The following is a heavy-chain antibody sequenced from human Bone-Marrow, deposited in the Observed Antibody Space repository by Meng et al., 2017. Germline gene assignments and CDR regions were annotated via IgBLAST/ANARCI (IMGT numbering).Heavy chain of an antibody. CDR3: ATQESRDGHSPY. D-gene: IGHD5-24*01. V-gene: IGHV4-4*02. CDR1: GASITISHW. J-gene: IGHJ4*02. Sequence: QVQLQESGPGLVEPSGPLSPPCTVSGASITISHWFTWVRQPPGKGLEWIGETYHSGTTTYSPSLKSRVTISIDKSRNHFSLKLTSVTAADTAIYYCATQESRDGHSPYWGQGTLVTVSS. CDR2: TYHSGTT.